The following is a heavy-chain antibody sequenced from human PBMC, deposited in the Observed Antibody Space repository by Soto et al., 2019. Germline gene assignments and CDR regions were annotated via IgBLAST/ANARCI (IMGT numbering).Heavy chain of an antibody. Sequence: GGSLRLSCAASGFTFSSYAMSWVRQAPGKGLEWVSAISGSGGSTYYADSVKGRFTISRDNSKNTLFLQMNSLRAEDTAVYYCAKRYSGNYYYFDSWGQGTLVTVSS. CDR2: ISGSGGST. V-gene: IGHV3-23*01. D-gene: IGHD1-26*01. CDR1: GFTFSSYA. J-gene: IGHJ4*02. CDR3: AKRYSGNYYYFDS.